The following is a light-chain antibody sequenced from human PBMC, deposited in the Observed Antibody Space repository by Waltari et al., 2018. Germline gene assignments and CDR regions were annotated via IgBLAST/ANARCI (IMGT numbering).Light chain of an antibody. J-gene: IGKJ1*01. CDR3: QQYGSSPPWT. Sequence: EIVLTQSPGTLSLSPGERATLSCRASQSVSSSYLACYQQKPGQAPRLLIYGASRRATGIPGRCSGSVSGTDFTLTISRLEPEDFAVYYCQQYGSSPPWTFGQGTKVEIK. V-gene: IGKV3-20*01. CDR1: QSVSSSY. CDR2: GAS.